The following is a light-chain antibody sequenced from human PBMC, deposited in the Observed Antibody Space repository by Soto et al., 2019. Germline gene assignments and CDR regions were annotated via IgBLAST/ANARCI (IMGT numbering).Light chain of an antibody. CDR3: PQYKNWLRTT. CDR2: GAS. V-gene: IGKV3-15*01. J-gene: IGKJ4*01. CDR1: QSVSSN. Sequence: IVMTQSPATLSVSPGERATLSCRASQSVSSNLAWYQQKPGQGPRLLIYGASTRATGIPARFSGSGSGTEFTLTISSLQSEDLAVYYCPQYKNWLRTTFGGGTKVEIK.